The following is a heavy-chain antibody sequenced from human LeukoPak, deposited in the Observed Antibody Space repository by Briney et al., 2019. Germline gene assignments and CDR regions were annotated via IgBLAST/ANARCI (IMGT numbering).Heavy chain of an antibody. J-gene: IGHJ4*02. Sequence: PGGSLRLSCAASEFTLGSYAMSWVRQAPGKGLEWVSGISASGANTFYAESVRGRFIISRDNSKNTLYLQMSSLRAADTALYFCAKYNYPATGPFHWGQGTLVTVSS. CDR1: EFTLGSYA. D-gene: IGHD2-15*01. CDR2: ISASGANT. V-gene: IGHV3-23*01. CDR3: AKYNYPATGPFH.